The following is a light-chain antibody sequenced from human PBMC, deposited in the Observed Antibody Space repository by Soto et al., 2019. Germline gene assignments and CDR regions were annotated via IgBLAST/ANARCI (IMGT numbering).Light chain of an antibody. CDR3: QQYNNWPYT. V-gene: IGKV3-15*01. J-gene: IGKJ2*01. CDR1: QSVRSY. CDR2: GAS. Sequence: EIVMTQSPATLSVSPGDRATLSCRASQSVRSYLAWYQQKPGQSPRLLISGASTRATGFPARFSGSGSGTDVTLTISNLQSEDFAVYYCQQYNNWPYTFGQGTKLESK.